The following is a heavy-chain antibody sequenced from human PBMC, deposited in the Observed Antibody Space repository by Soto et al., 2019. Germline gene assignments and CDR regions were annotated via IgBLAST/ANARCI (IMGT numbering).Heavy chain of an antibody. J-gene: IGHJ5*02. CDR3: ARQKWEQPKWFDP. CDR1: GGAISDARFY. CDR2: IYYTGTS. D-gene: IGHD1-26*01. V-gene: IGHV4-39*01. Sequence: QLQLQESGPGLVKPSETLSLTCSLSGGAISDARFYWGWIRQSPGRWLEWIGSIYYTGTSFFNPSLQSRVTISVDTSENQFSLKLYSVTAADTALYFCARQKWEQPKWFDPWGQGTLVIVSP.